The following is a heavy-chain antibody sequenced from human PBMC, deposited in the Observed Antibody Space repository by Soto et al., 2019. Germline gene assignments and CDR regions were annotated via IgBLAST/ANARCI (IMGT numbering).Heavy chain of an antibody. J-gene: IGHJ2*01. CDR3: ARDGIAAAGTRWYFAL. CDR2: IWYDGSNK. Sequence: QVQLVESGGGVVQPGRSLRLSCAASGFTFSSYGMHWVRQAPGKGLEWVAVIWYDGSNKYYADSVKGRFTISRDNSKNTLYLQMHSLRAEDTAVYYCARDGIAAAGTRWYFALWGRGTLVTVSS. CDR1: GFTFSSYG. D-gene: IGHD6-13*01. V-gene: IGHV3-33*01.